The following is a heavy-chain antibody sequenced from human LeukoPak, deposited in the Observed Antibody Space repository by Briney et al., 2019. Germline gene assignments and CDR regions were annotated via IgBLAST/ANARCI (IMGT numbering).Heavy chain of an antibody. V-gene: IGHV3-53*01. Sequence: GGSLILSCAASGFTVSSNYISWVRQAPGKGLEWVSVIYSGGSTYYADSVKGRFTISRDNSKNTLYLQMNSLRAEDTAVYYCARGGDGYNYVDYYYYMDVWGKGTTVTISS. CDR3: ARGGDGYNYVDYYYYMDV. J-gene: IGHJ6*03. CDR1: GFTVSSNY. D-gene: IGHD5-24*01. CDR2: IYSGGST.